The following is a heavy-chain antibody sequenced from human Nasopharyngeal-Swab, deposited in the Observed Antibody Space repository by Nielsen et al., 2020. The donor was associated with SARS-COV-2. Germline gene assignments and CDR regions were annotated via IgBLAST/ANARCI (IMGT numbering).Heavy chain of an antibody. J-gene: IGHJ3*02. CDR2: LHSDGTST. CDR1: GFALSSFW. CDR3: ARELYDSSGYWVDAFDI. V-gene: IGHV3-74*01. Sequence: GESLKISCAASGFALSSFWMHWVRQTPGKGLVWVSRLHSDGTSTRYADSVKGRFTISRDNAKNTLYLQMNSLRAEDTAVYYCARELYDSSGYWVDAFDIWGQGTMVTVSS. D-gene: IGHD3-22*01.